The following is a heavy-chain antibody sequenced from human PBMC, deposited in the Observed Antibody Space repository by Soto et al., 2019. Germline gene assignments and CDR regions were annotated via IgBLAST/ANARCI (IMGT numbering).Heavy chain of an antibody. CDR3: ATDVVRSTGGDS. V-gene: IGHV1-69*01. J-gene: IGHJ4*02. D-gene: IGHD7-27*01. CDR2: IIPIFSKT. Sequence: QVQLVQSGAEVKELGSSVKVSCKTSGGTFTTSSFVWVRQGPGQGLEWMGGIIPIFSKTNFAPKFQVRVTFTADESTRTVYMELSSLRSEDTAIYCCATDVVRSTGGDSWGQGTLVTVSS. CDR1: GGTFTTSS.